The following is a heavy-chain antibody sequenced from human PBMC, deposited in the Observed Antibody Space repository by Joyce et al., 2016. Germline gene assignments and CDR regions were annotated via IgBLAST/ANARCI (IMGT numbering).Heavy chain of an antibody. Sequence: ELQLVGSGGGLVQPGGSLRLSCAASGFTFSNYWMSWVRQAPGKGLEWVANIKEDGRDKKYVDSVKGRFTISRDNAKNLLYLQMDSLRAEDTAVYYCARRGAIPAVVGWGYRMDVWGQGTTVIVSS. D-gene: IGHD6-13*01. V-gene: IGHV3-7*05. J-gene: IGHJ6*02. CDR3: ARRGAIPAVVGWGYRMDV. CDR2: IKEDGRDK. CDR1: GFTFSNYW.